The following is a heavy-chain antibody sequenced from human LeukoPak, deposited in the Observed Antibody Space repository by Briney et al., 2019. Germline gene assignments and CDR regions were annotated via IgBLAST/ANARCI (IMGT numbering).Heavy chain of an antibody. Sequence: PGGSLRLSCAASGFTVSSNYMSWVRQAPGKGLEWVSVIYSGGSTYYADSVKGRFTISRDNSKNTLYLQMNSLRAEDTAVYYCARSIAAAGTTYYYYYMDVWGKGTTVTVSS. CDR1: GFTVSSNY. D-gene: IGHD6-13*01. V-gene: IGHV3-53*01. CDR3: ARSIAAAGTTYYYYYMDV. J-gene: IGHJ6*03. CDR2: IYSGGST.